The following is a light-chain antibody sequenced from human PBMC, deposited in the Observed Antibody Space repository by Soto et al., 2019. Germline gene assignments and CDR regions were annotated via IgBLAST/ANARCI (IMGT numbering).Light chain of an antibody. Sequence: DIVMTQSPLSLPVTPGEPASISCRSSRSLLRSNGDNYLDWYLQKPGQSPQLLISLGSNRASGVPDRFSGSESGTDCTLKISRVEAEDVGVYYCMQAIEDPNTFGQGTKLEIK. CDR2: LGS. CDR1: RSLLRSNGDNY. J-gene: IGKJ2*01. CDR3: MQAIEDPNT. V-gene: IGKV2-28*01.